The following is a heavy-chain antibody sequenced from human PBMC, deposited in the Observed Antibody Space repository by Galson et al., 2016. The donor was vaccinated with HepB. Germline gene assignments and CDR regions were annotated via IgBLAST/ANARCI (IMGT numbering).Heavy chain of an antibody. CDR2: IYYSGSI. D-gene: IGHD4-23*01. CDR3: AGDYGGNPGELPFYFDY. V-gene: IGHV4-59*01. J-gene: IGHJ4*02. Sequence: ETLSLTCTVSGASMSSNYWSWIRQPPGKRLEWIGYIYYSGSIRYNPSLKSRVTISLDTSKKQFSLKLSSVTAAETAVYYCAGDYGGNPGELPFYFDYWGQGTLVTVSS. CDR1: GASMSSNY.